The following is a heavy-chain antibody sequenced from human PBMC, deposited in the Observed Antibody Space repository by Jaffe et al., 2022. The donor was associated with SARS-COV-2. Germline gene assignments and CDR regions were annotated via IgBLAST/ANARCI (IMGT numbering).Heavy chain of an antibody. D-gene: IGHD3-3*01. V-gene: IGHV3-21*01. CDR1: GFTFSSYS. CDR2: ISSSSSYI. Sequence: EVQLVESGGGLVKPGGSLRLSCAASGFTFSSYSMNWVRQAPGKGLEWVSSISSSSSYIYYADSVKGRFTISRDNAKNSLYLQMNSLRAEDTAVYYCARDLGTIFGVVDLYYYGMDVWGQGTTVTVSS. CDR3: ARDLGTIFGVVDLYYYGMDV. J-gene: IGHJ6*02.